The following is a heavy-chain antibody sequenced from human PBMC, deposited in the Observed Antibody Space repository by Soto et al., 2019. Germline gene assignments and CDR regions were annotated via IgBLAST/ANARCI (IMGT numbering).Heavy chain of an antibody. CDR1: GGTFSRHS. J-gene: IGHJ4*02. CDR3: ARDLTSVRGS. CDR2: IIPIFDAT. V-gene: IGHV1-69*01. Sequence: QVQMVQSGAEVKKPGSSARVSCKVSGGTFSRHSISWVRQAPGQGLEWMGGIIPIFDATQYAQKFQGRLTIPADESTTTFHLHLSGLRPEDTAIYYCARDLTSVRGSWGQGTLVTVS. D-gene: IGHD3-10*01.